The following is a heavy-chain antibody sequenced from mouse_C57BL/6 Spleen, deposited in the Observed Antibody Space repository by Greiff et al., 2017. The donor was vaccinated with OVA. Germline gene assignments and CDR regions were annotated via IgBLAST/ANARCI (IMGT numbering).Heavy chain of an antibody. Sequence: QVQLQQPGAELVRPGSSVKLSCKASGYTFTSYWMHWVKQRPIQGLEWIGNIDPSDSETHYNQKFKDKATLTVDKSSSTAYMQLSSLTSEDSAVYYCARGGKTAHDYWGQGTTLTVSS. CDR1: GYTFTSYW. J-gene: IGHJ2*01. D-gene: IGHD3-2*02. CDR2: IDPSDSET. CDR3: ARGGKTAHDY. V-gene: IGHV1-52*01.